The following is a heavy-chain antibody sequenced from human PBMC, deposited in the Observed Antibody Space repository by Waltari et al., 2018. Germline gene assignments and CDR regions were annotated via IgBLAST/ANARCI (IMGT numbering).Heavy chain of an antibody. CDR2: INPNSVGT. CDR3: ARVRIAAAVNYFDY. CDR1: GYTFTGYY. Sequence: QVQLVQSGAEVKKPGASVKVSCKASGYTFTGYYMHWVRQAPGQGLEWMGRINPNSVGTNYAQKFQGRVTMTRDTSISTAYMELSRLRSDDTAVYYCARVRIAAAVNYFDYWGQGTLVTVSS. D-gene: IGHD6-13*01. V-gene: IGHV1-2*06. J-gene: IGHJ4*02.